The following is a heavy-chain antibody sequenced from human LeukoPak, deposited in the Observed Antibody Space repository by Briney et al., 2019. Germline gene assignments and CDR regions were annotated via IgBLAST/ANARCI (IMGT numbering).Heavy chain of an antibody. D-gene: IGHD3-22*01. CDR1: GFTFSHFW. J-gene: IGHJ4*02. CDR3: AREDGYDSSGYYYFDY. Sequence: GGSLRLSCAASGFTFSHFWMSWVRQAPGKGLEWVAYIKKTGSETYYVDSVKGRFTITRDNTRNSLFLQMYSLRAEDTAVYFCAREDGYDSSGYYYFDYWGQGTLVTVSS. CDR2: IKKTGSET. V-gene: IGHV3-7*01.